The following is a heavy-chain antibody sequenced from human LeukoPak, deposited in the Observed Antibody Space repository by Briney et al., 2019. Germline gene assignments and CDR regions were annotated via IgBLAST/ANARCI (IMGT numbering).Heavy chain of an antibody. CDR3: TADVGQSFDY. Sequence: GGSLRLSCAASGFSFSNAWMSWVRQAPGKGLEWVGRIKSKTGGGTTDYAAPVKGRFTISRDDSKDTLYLQVNSLKTKDTAVYYCTADVGQSFDYWGQGTLVTVSS. CDR1: GFSFSNAW. CDR2: IKSKTGGGTT. V-gene: IGHV3-15*01. J-gene: IGHJ4*02.